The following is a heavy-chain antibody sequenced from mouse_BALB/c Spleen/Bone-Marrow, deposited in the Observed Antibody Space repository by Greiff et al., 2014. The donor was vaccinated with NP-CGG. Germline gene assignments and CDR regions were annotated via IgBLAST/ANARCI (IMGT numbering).Heavy chain of an antibody. D-gene: IGHD3-1*01. CDR2: IDPANGNT. V-gene: IGHV14-3*02. Sequence: VQLKQSGAELVKPGASVKLSCTASGFNIKDTYMHWVKQRPEQGLEWIGRIDPANGNTKYDPKFQGKATITADTSSNTAYLQLSILTSEDTAVYYCARYGLGTYFDYWGQGTALTVSS. CDR3: ARYGLGTYFDY. J-gene: IGHJ2*01. CDR1: GFNIKDTY.